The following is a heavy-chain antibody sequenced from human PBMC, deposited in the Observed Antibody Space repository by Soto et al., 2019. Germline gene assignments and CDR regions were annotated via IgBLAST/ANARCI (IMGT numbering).Heavy chain of an antibody. CDR1: GVSISSYY. J-gene: IGHJ4*02. V-gene: IGHV4-59*01. CDR2: NYYSGTT. CDR3: VREACIGYGHEIDH. Sequence: SETLSLTCAVSGVSISSYYWSCIRQPPGKGLEWIGYNYYSGTTNYNPSLKSRFTISVDTSTNQFFLRLTSVTAADTAVYYCVREACIGYGHEIDHWGPGTMVSVSS. D-gene: IGHD3-22*01.